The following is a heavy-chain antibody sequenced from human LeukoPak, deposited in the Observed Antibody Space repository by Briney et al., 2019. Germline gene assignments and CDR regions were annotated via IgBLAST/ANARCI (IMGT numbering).Heavy chain of an antibody. Sequence: GGSLRLSCAASGFTFSSSGMIWVRQAPGKGLEWVSAISGTGDRTYHADSVKGRFTISRDNSKNTLYLHVNSLRAEDTAVYYCAKGYYASGSYGWFDPWGQGTLVTVSS. CDR1: GFTFSSSG. J-gene: IGHJ5*02. D-gene: IGHD3-10*01. V-gene: IGHV3-23*01. CDR2: ISGTGDRT. CDR3: AKGYYASGSYGWFDP.